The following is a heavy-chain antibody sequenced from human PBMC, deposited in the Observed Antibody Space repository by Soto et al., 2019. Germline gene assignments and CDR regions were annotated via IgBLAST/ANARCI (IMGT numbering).Heavy chain of an antibody. CDR2: IDKVGTDS. CDR3: VRRGFGPDV. CDR1: EFTFSGRS. V-gene: IGHV3-74*01. D-gene: IGHD3-10*01. J-gene: IGHJ6*03. Sequence: EVQLVESGGGLVQPGGSLRLSCAASEFTFSGRSVHWVRQAPWKGLVWVSGIDKVGTDSTYADSVKGRFTSSRDNAKNTVYLQMNSLRVEDIAVYYCVRRGFGPDVWGTGTRVSVSS.